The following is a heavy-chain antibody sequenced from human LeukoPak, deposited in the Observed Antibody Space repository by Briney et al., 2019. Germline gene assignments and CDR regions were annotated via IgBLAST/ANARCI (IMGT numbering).Heavy chain of an antibody. Sequence: SETLSLTCAVYGGSFSGYYWSWIRQPPGKGLEWIGEINHSGSTNYNPSLKSRVTISVDTSKNQFSLKLSSVTAADTAVYYCARAKYSSSWYKGWFDPWGQGTLVTVSS. V-gene: IGHV4-34*01. CDR1: GGSFSGYY. CDR3: ARAKYSSSWYKGWFDP. J-gene: IGHJ5*02. CDR2: INHSGST. D-gene: IGHD6-13*01.